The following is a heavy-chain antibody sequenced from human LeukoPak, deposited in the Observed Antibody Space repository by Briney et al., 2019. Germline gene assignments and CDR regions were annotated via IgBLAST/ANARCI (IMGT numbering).Heavy chain of an antibody. CDR1: GYTFTGYY. CDR2: INPNSGGT. J-gene: IGHJ4*02. V-gene: IGHV1-2*07. Sequence: ASVKVSCKASGYTFTGYYMHWVRQAPGQGLEWMGWINPNSGGTNYAHKFQGRVSMTRDTSLNTAYMDLSRLRSDDTAVYYCARGGGSNWGLDYWGQGTLVTVSS. CDR3: ARGGGSNWGLDY. D-gene: IGHD7-27*01.